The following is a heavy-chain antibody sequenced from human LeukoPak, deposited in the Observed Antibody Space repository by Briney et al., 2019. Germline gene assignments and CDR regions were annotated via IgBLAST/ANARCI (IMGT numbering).Heavy chain of an antibody. CDR3: ARASRDNYDILTGAPFDY. J-gene: IGHJ4*02. V-gene: IGHV3-30-3*01. D-gene: IGHD3-9*01. CDR2: ISYDGSNK. CDR1: GFTFSSYA. Sequence: GGSLRLSCAASGFTFSSYAMHWVRQAPGKGLEWVAVISYDGSNKYYADSVKGRFTISRDNSKNTLYLQMNSLRAEDTAVYYCARASRDNYDILTGAPFDYWGQGTLVTVSS.